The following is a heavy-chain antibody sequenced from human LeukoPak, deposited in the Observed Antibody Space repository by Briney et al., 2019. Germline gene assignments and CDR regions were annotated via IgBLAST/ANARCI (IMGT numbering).Heavy chain of an antibody. J-gene: IGHJ3*02. CDR1: GFTFSSYA. D-gene: IGHD3-22*01. CDR2: ISSSSSYI. CDR3: ARDQSSYYDSSGYFGHAFDI. V-gene: IGHV3-21*01. Sequence: GGSLRLSCAASGFTFSSYAMSWVRQAPGKGLEWVSSISSSSSYIYYADSVKGRFTISRDNAKNSLYLQMNSLRAEDTAVYYCARDQSSYYDSSGYFGHAFDIWGQGTMVTVSS.